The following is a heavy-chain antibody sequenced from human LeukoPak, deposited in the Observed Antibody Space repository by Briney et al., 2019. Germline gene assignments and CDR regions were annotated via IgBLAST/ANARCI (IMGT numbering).Heavy chain of an antibody. CDR2: IRGSGGST. Sequence: QSGGSLRLSCAASGFTFSSSALSWVRQAPGKGLEWVSAIRGSGGSTYYADSVKGRFIISRDNSKNTLYLQMNSLRAEDTAVYFCATGGVGGPYFFHSWGQGTLVTVSS. V-gene: IGHV3-23*01. J-gene: IGHJ4*02. D-gene: IGHD1-26*01. CDR3: ATGGVGGPYFFHS. CDR1: GFTFSSSA.